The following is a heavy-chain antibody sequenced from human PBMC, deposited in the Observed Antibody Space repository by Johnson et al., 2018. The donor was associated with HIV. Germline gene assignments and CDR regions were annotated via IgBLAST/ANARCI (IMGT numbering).Heavy chain of an antibody. Sequence: QMLLVESGGGVVQPGRSLRLSCAASGFTFSSYAMHWVRQAPGKGLEWVAVISYDGSNKYYADSVKGRFTISRDNSKNTVYLQMTMLRAEYTVLYYCARPPPFMGNDGTGGWEAFDIWGQGTMVTVSS. J-gene: IGHJ3*02. D-gene: IGHD3-10*01. CDR1: GFTFSSYA. CDR3: ARPPPFMGNDGTGGWEAFDI. CDR2: ISYDGSNK. V-gene: IGHV3-30*04.